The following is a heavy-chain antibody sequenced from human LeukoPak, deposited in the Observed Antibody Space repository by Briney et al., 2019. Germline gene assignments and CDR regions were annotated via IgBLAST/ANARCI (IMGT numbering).Heavy chain of an antibody. CDR3: ARHIGNGYVDY. D-gene: IGHD1-26*01. J-gene: IGHJ4*02. CDR1: GYSFTSYW. Sequence: GESLKISCKGPGYSFTSYWIGWVRQMPGKGLEWMGIIYLGHSDTRYGPSFQGQVTISADKSIRTAYLQWSSLKASDTAMYYCARHIGNGYVDYWGQGTLVTVSS. V-gene: IGHV5-51*01. CDR2: IYLGHSDT.